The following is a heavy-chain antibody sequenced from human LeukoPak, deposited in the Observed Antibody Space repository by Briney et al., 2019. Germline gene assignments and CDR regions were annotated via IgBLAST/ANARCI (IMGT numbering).Heavy chain of an antibody. Sequence: GGSLRLSCAASGFTFSSYAMNWVRQAPGKGLEWVANVKEDGREIYYVDSVKGRFTISRDNGKNSLWLQMNSLRPEDTAVYYCARGGRMATIPHPIDYWGQGTLVTVSS. J-gene: IGHJ4*02. CDR1: GFTFSSYA. CDR3: ARGGRMATIPHPIDY. CDR2: VKEDGREI. V-gene: IGHV3-7*04. D-gene: IGHD5-24*01.